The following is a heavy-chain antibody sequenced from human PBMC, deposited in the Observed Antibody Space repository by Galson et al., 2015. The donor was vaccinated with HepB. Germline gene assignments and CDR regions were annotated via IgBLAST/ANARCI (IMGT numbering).Heavy chain of an antibody. V-gene: IGHV1-69*04. J-gene: IGHJ4*02. CDR3: AREVVGYDSSGYPFDY. Sequence: SVKVSCKASGGTFSSYTISWVRQAPGQGLEWMGRIIPILGIANYAQKFQGRVTITADKSTSTAYMELSSLRSEDTAVYYCAREVVGYDSSGYPFDYWGQGTLVTASS. CDR2: IIPILGIA. D-gene: IGHD3-22*01. CDR1: GGTFSSYT.